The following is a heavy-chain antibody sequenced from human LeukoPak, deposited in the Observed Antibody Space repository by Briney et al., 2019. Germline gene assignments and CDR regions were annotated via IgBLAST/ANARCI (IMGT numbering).Heavy chain of an antibody. J-gene: IGHJ4*02. CDR1: AFSFTTNA. CDR2: IIGHAGAT. V-gene: IGHV3-23*01. D-gene: IGHD6-19*01. CDR3: AEYSNSGCHLNVY. Sequence: GGSLRLSCGASAFSFTTNAMIWGPQAPGKGLEWVSAIIGHAGATYYADSEKGRFTISRDNSKSTLYLQMSTLSAADKAVYYCAEYSNSGCHLNVYWGQGTLVTVSS.